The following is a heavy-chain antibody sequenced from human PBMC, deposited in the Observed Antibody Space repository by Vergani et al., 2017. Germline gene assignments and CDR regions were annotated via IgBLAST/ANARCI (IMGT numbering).Heavy chain of an antibody. V-gene: IGHV3-30*03. J-gene: IGHJ3*02. CDR2: ISYDGSNK. CDR1: GFTFSSYG. D-gene: IGHD3-10*01. Sequence: QVQLVESGGGVVQPGRSLRLSCAASGFTFSSYGMHWVRQAPGKGLEWVAVISYDGSNKYYADSVKGRFTISRDNSKNSLYLQMNSLRAEDTAVYYCARVDYYGSGSYDAFDIWGQGTMVTVSS. CDR3: ARVDYYGSGSYDAFDI.